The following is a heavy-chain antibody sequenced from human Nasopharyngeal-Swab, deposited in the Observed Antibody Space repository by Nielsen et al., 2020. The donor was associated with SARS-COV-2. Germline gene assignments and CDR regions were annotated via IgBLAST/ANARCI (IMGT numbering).Heavy chain of an antibody. CDR3: AKGGGGDFWSGFYYYMDV. CDR2: ISWNSGST. V-gene: IGHV3-9*01. CDR1: GFTFDDYA. Sequence: GGSLRLSCAASGFTFDDYAMHWVRHAPGKGLEWVSGISWNSGSTGYADSVKGRFTISRDNAKNSLYLQMNSLRAEDTALYYFAKGGGGDFWSGFYYYMDVWGKGTTVTVSS. J-gene: IGHJ6*03. D-gene: IGHD3-3*01.